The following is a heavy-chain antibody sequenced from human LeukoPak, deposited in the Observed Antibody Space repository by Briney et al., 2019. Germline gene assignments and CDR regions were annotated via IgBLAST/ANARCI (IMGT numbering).Heavy chain of an antibody. V-gene: IGHV4-59*01. CDR2: IYYSGST. J-gene: IGHJ4*02. D-gene: IGHD6-19*01. CDR1: GGSISSYY. Sequence: PSETLSLTCTVSGGSISSYYWSWIRQPPGKGLEWIGYIYYSGSTNYNPSLKSRVIISVDTSKNQFSLKLSSVTAADTAVYYCARAVSSGWLTGHFDYWGQGTLVTVSS. CDR3: ARAVSSGWLTGHFDY.